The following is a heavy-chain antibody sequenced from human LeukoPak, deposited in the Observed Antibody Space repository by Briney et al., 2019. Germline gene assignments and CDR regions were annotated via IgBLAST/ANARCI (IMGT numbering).Heavy chain of an antibody. CDR2: IYYSGST. V-gene: IGHV4-59*01. CDR1: RGSIRSYY. J-gene: IGHJ5*02. CDR3: ARNKGRYGSGRVHFDP. Sequence: KTSETLSLTCTVSRGSIRSYYWSWIRQPPGKGLEWIGYIYYSGSTNYNPSLKSRVTISVDTSKNQISLKLSSVTAADTAVYYCARNKGRYGSGRVHFDPWGQGTLVTVSS. D-gene: IGHD3-10*01.